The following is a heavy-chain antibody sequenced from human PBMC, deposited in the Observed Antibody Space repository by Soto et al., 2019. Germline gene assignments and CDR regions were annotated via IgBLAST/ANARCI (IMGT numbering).Heavy chain of an antibody. D-gene: IGHD3-22*01. CDR3: ARDPDIFQYYYDSSGSPPAGSLDY. Sequence: GGSLRLSCAASGFTFSSYSMNWVRQAQGKGLEWVSYISSSSSTIYYADSVKGRFTISRDNAKNSLYLQMNSLRDEDTAVYYCARDPDIFQYYYDSSGSPPAGSLDYWGQGTLVTVSS. J-gene: IGHJ4*02. CDR2: ISSSSSTI. V-gene: IGHV3-48*02. CDR1: GFTFSSYS.